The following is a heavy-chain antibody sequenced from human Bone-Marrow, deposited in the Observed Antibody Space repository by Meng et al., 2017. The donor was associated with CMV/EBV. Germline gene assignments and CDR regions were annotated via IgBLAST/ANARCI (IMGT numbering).Heavy chain of an antibody. D-gene: IGHD3-3*01. V-gene: IGHV3-30-3*01. J-gene: IGHJ3*02. CDR1: GFTFSSYA. Sequence: GGSLRLSCAASGFTFSSYAMHWVRQAPGKGLEWVAVISYDGSNKYYADSVKGRFTISRDNSKNTLYLQMNSLRAEDTAVYYCASCITIFGVAPGAFYIWGQGTMVTVSS. CDR3: ASCITIFGVAPGAFYI. CDR2: ISYDGSNK.